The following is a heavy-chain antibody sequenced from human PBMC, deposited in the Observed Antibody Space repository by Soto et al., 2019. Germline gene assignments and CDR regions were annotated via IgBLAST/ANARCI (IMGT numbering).Heavy chain of an antibody. V-gene: IGHV4-59*01. CDR1: GGSISSYY. D-gene: IGHD6-19*01. Sequence: QVQLQESGPGLVKPSETLSLTCTVSGGSISSYYWSWIRQPPGKGLEWIGYIYYSGSTNYNPSLKSRVTISVDTSKNQFSLKLSSVTAADTAVYYCASSVAAANFDYWGQGTLVTVSS. J-gene: IGHJ4*02. CDR2: IYYSGST. CDR3: ASSVAAANFDY.